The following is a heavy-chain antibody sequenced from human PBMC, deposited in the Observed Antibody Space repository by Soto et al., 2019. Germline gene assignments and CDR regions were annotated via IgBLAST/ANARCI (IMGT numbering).Heavy chain of an antibody. V-gene: IGHV1-3*01. CDR3: ARGTRGGSSSGYL. CDR1: GYTFTSYA. Sequence: QVQLVQSGAEVKKPGASVKVSCKASGYTFTSYAMHWVRQAPGQRLEWMGWINAGNGNTKYSQKFQGRVTITRDTSASTAYMELRSLRSEYTAVYYCARGTRGGSSSGYLWGQGTLVTVSS. CDR2: INAGNGNT. J-gene: IGHJ5*02. D-gene: IGHD6-13*01.